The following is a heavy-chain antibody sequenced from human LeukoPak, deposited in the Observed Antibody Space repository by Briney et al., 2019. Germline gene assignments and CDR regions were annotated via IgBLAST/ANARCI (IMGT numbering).Heavy chain of an antibody. D-gene: IGHD3-22*01. Sequence: GGSLRLSCAASGFTFSSYAMSWVRQAPGKGLEWVSGISGSGDNTYYADSVKGRFTISRDNSKNTLYVQVNSLGTEDTAAYYCAKGSYYESSGSFYFDYWGQGTLVTVSS. V-gene: IGHV3-23*01. CDR3: AKGSYYESSGSFYFDY. CDR2: ISGSGDNT. J-gene: IGHJ4*02. CDR1: GFTFSSYA.